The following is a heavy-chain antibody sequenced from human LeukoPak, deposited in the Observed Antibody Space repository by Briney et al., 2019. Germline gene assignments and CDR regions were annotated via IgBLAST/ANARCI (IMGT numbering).Heavy chain of an antibody. D-gene: IGHD1-14*01. J-gene: IGHJ3*02. CDR3: AKTRPTERAFDI. CDR1: GGSISSSSYY. V-gene: IGHV4-39*07. Sequence: SETLSLTCTVSGGSISSSSYYWGWIRQPPGKGLEWIGSIYYRGSTYYNPSLKSRVSISVDTSKNQFSLKLNSVTAADTAVYYCAKTRPTERAFDIWGQGTLVTVSS. CDR2: IYYRGST.